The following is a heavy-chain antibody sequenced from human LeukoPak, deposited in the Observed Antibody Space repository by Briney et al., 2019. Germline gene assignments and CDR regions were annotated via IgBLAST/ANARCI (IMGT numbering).Heavy chain of an antibody. Sequence: SETLSLTCAVSGYSISSGYYWGWIRQSPGKGLEWIGTIFHSGSIYYNPSLKSRVTLPVDTSNNQFSLKLNSIIAADTAVYYCARMGVSYYYDSSTYYPVAFDVWGLGTVVTVSS. CDR1: GYSISSGYY. V-gene: IGHV4-38-2*01. D-gene: IGHD3-22*01. J-gene: IGHJ3*01. CDR2: IFHSGSI. CDR3: ARMGVSYYYDSSTYYPVAFDV.